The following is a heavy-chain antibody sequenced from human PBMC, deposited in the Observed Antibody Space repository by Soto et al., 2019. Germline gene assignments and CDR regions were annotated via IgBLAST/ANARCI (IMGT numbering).Heavy chain of an antibody. J-gene: IGHJ4*02. CDR2: ISDGGDLI. CDR1: GGSFSGYY. Sequence: VQLQQWGAGLLKPSETLSLTCAVYGGSFSGYYWSWIRQPPGKGLEWVSGISDGGDLIYYADSVKGRFSMSRDNSENMLYLQMTNLRAEDTAIYFCAKRQGTGLAAKNFDFWGQGTLVTVSS. V-gene: IGHV3-23*01. D-gene: IGHD2-15*01. CDR3: AKRQGTGLAAKNFDF.